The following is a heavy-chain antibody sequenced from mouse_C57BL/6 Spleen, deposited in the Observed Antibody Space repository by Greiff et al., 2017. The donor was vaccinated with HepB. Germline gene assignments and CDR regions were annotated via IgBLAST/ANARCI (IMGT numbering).Heavy chain of an antibody. CDR1: GYTFTSYG. Sequence: QLQQSGAELARPGASVKLSCKASGYTFTSYGISWVKQRTGQGLEWIGEIYPRSGNTYYNEKFKGKATLTADKSSSTAYMELRSLTSEDSAVYFCARMGSYDGYQAWFAYWGQGTLVTVSA. V-gene: IGHV1-81*01. J-gene: IGHJ3*01. D-gene: IGHD2-3*01. CDR3: ARMGSYDGYQAWFAY. CDR2: IYPRSGNT.